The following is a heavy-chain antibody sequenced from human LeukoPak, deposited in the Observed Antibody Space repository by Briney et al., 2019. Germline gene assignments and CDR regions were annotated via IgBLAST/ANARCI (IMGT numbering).Heavy chain of an antibody. CDR2: INGRGDTM. Sequence: GGSLRLSCAASRFTFSDYYMSWIRQAPGKGLEWISYINGRGDTMYYADSVRGRFTISRDNAKNSLYLQMSSLRAEDTAIYYCAREAADLSLRADAFDLWGQGTMVTVSS. J-gene: IGHJ3*01. V-gene: IGHV3-11*01. CDR3: AREAADLSLRADAFDL. CDR1: RFTFSDYY.